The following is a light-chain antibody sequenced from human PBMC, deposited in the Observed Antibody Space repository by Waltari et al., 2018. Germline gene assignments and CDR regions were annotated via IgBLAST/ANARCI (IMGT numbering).Light chain of an antibody. CDR2: DAS. CDR3: QQHSNWPPMYT. CDR1: QSENTK. J-gene: IGKJ2*01. V-gene: IGKV3-11*01. Sequence: EIVLTQSPATLSLSPGQGATLTCRASQSENTKLAWYQQKPGQAPRLLIYDASKRATGIPGRFSGRGSGTDFALTISSLEPEDYAVYYCQQHSNWPPMYTFGHGTKLEIK.